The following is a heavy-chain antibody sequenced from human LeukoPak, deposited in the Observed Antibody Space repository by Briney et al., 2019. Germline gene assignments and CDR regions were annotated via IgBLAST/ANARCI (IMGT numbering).Heavy chain of an antibody. D-gene: IGHD6-13*01. Sequence: GASVKVSCKASGYTFTSYAMNWVRQAPGQGLEWMGWINPNSGGTNYAQKFQGRVTMTRDTSISTAYMELSRLRSDDTAVYYCARNKRGAAGKGNWFDPWGQETLVTVSS. J-gene: IGHJ5*02. CDR2: INPNSGGT. CDR1: GYTFTSYA. CDR3: ARNKRGAAGKGNWFDP. V-gene: IGHV1-2*02.